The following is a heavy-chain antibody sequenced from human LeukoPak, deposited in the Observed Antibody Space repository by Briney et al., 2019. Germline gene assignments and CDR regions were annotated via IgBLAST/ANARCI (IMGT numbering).Heavy chain of an antibody. CDR3: ARLYCSGGSCYSGPYYYGMDV. V-gene: IGHV1-3*01. J-gene: IGHJ6*02. CDR2: INAGNGNT. CDR1: GYTFTSYA. Sequence: ASVKVSCKASGYTFTSYAMHWVRQAPGQRLEWMGWINAGNGNTKYSQKFQGRVTITADKSTSTAYMELSSLRSEDTAVYYCARLYCSGGSCYSGPYYYGMDVWGQGTTVTVSS. D-gene: IGHD2-15*01.